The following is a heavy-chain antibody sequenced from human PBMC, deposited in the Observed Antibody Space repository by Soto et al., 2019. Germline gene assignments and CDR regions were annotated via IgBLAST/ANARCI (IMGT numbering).Heavy chain of an antibody. D-gene: IGHD6-13*01. CDR1: GFTFSDYY. J-gene: IGHJ5*02. CDR3: ARDSSSSWSYREVSWFDP. V-gene: IGHV3-11*01. Sequence: QVQLVESGGGLVKPGGSLRLSCAASGFTFSDYYLSWIRQAPGKGLEWVSYISSSGTTIYYADSVKGRFTISRDNAKNSLYLLMNTLRAEDTAVYYCARDSSSSWSYREVSWFDPWGQGTLVTVSS. CDR2: ISSSGTTI.